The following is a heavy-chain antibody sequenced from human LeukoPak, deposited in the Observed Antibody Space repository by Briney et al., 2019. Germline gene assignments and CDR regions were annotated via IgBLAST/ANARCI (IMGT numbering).Heavy chain of an antibody. CDR3: AYEQQLAFDY. D-gene: IGHD6-13*01. Sequence: ASVKVSCKASGYTFTSYDINWVRQATGQGLEWMGWMNPNSGNTDYAQKLQGRVTMTTDTSTSTAYMELRSLRSDDTAVYYCAYEQQLAFDYWGQGTLVTVSS. CDR2: MNPNSGNT. V-gene: IGHV1-8*01. J-gene: IGHJ4*02. CDR1: GYTFTSYD.